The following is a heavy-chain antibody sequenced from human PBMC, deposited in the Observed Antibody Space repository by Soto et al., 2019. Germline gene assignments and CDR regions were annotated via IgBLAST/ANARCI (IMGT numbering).Heavy chain of an antibody. V-gene: IGHV3-23*01. D-gene: IGHD5-18*01. Sequence: EVQLLESGGGLVQPGGSLRLSCAASGFTFSSYAMSWVRQAPGKGLEWVSAISGSGGSTYYADSVKGRFTISRDNSKNTLYLQMNSLRAEDTAVYYCARRGYSYSFGGIFDYWGQGTLVTVSS. CDR2: ISGSGGST. CDR3: ARRGYSYSFGGIFDY. J-gene: IGHJ4*02. CDR1: GFTFSSYA.